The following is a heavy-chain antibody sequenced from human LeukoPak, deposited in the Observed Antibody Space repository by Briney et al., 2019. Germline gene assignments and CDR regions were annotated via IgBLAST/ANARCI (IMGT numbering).Heavy chain of an antibody. D-gene: IGHD2-21*01. CDR1: APTFSNVW. CDR2: INTAGST. V-gene: IGHV3-74*01. J-gene: IGHJ3*01. CDR3: ASFRDTDN. Sequence: GRSLRLSCDVSAPTFSNVWMRWVSQAPGHGMVWVSRINTAGSTVYAGPVKCRFTISRDNAKNMMYLQMNSLRTEDTAVYYCASFRDTDNWGRGTMVTVSS.